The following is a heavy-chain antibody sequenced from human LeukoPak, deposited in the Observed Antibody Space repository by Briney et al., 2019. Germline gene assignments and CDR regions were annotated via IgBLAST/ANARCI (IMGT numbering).Heavy chain of an antibody. J-gene: IGHJ4*02. CDR2: VYYSGST. CDR3: ARERRDGYKVYFDY. V-gene: IGHV4-59*01. D-gene: IGHD5-24*01. Sequence: PSETLSLTCTVSGGPISSYYCRWIRQPPGKGLEWIGYVYYSGSTNYNPSLKSRVTISVDTSKNQFSLRLSSVTAADTAVYYCARERRDGYKVYFDYWGQGTLVTVSS. CDR1: GGPISSYY.